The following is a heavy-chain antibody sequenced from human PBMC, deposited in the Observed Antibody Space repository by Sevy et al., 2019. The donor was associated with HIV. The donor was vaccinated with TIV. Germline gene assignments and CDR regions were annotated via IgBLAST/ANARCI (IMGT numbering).Heavy chain of an antibody. CDR1: RYSLNKFS. Sequence: ASVKVSRRISRYSLNKFSMHWVRQAPGKGLEWMGSFDPEDGERIYAQKFQGRFSMTEDTSTDTAYMELSSLRPDDTAVYYCAITREYYSDTSGYFDYWGQGTLVTVSS. V-gene: IGHV1-24*01. J-gene: IGHJ4*02. CDR3: AITREYYSDTSGYFDY. D-gene: IGHD3-22*01. CDR2: FDPEDGER.